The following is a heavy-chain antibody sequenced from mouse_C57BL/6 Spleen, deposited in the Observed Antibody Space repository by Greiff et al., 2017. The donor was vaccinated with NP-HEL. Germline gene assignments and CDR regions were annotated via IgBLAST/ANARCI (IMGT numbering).Heavy chain of an antibody. V-gene: IGHV1-59*01. D-gene: IGHD2-2*01. CDR3: ARSTMVTRGAMDY. CDR2: IDPSDSYT. J-gene: IGHJ4*01. CDR1: GYTFTSYW. Sequence: QVQLQQPGAELVRPGTSVKLSCKASGYTFTSYWMHWVKQRPGQGLEWIGVIDPSDSYTNYNQKFKGKATLTVDTSSSTAYMQLSSLTSEDSAVYYCARSTMVTRGAMDYWGQGTSVTVSS.